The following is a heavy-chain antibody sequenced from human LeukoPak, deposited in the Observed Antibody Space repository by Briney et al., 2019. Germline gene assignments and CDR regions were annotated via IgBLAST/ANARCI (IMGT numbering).Heavy chain of an antibody. CDR1: GFTFRTYA. D-gene: IGHD3-16*01. CDR3: AKRADYYDSSRALYDAFDL. J-gene: IGHJ3*01. V-gene: IGHV3-30*02. CDR2: IRYDGSDK. Sequence: GGSLRLSCAASGFTFRTYAMHWVRQAPGKGLEWVTFIRYDGSDKYYADSVKGRFTISRDNSKNTLFLQMNSLRVADTAVYYCAKRADYYDSSRALYDAFDLWGQGTMVTVSS.